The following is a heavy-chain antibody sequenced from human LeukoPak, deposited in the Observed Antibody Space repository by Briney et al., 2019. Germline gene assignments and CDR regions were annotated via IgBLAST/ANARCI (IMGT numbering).Heavy chain of an antibody. D-gene: IGHD3-16*01. Sequence: PGGSLRLSCAASGFTLSTHWMNWVRQAPGKGLVWVSRINPDGSSIGYADFVRGRFTISRDNAKNTLFLQMNSLTVEDTAMYYCGRDLSWGSTDYWGQGTLVTVSS. CDR1: GFTLSTHW. CDR3: GRDLSWGSTDY. J-gene: IGHJ4*02. CDR2: INPDGSSI. V-gene: IGHV3-74*01.